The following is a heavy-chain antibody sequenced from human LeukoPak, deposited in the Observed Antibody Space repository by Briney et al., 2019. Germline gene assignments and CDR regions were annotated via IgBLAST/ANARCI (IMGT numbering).Heavy chain of an antibody. D-gene: IGHD6-13*01. V-gene: IGHV4-59*01. CDR3: AREGERELVSSFDY. CDR2: IYYSGST. Sequence: SETLSLTCTVSGGSISNKYWSWIRQPPGKGLEWIGYIYYSGSTNYNPSLKSRVTILVDTSKNQFSLKLSSVTAADTAVYYCAREGERELVSSFDYWGQGTLVTVSS. J-gene: IGHJ4*02. CDR1: GGSISNKY.